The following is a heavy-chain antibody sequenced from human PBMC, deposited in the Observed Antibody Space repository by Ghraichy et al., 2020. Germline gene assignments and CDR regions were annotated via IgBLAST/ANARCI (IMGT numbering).Heavy chain of an antibody. Sequence: SETLYLTCTVSGGSIYSGGFCWNWIRQPPGMGLEWIGSICSSGSTYYNPSVNSRVSISVGTSKNQFSLKQTSVSAADTAVYYCARSTGSDFYWGPGILVTVSP. CDR1: GGSIYSGGFC. V-gene: IGHV4-39*01. CDR3: ARSTGSDFY. CDR2: ICSSGST. D-gene: IGHD1-26*01. J-gene: IGHJ4*02.